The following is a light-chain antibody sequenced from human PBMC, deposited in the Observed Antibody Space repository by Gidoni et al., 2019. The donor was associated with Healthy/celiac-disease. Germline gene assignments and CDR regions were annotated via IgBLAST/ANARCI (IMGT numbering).Light chain of an antibody. V-gene: IGKV1-5*03. CDR3: QQYNSYSYX. Sequence: DIQMTQSPSTLSASVGDRVTITCRASQSISSWLAWYQQKPGKAPKLLIYKASSLESGVPSRFGGSGSGTEFTLTISSLQPDDFATYYCQQYNSYSYXFXHGTKLEI. CDR1: QSISSW. J-gene: IGKJ2*01. CDR2: KAS.